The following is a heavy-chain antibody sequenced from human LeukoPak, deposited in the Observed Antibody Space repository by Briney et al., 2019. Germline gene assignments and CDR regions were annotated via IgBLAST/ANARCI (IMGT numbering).Heavy chain of an antibody. CDR1: GYSFTSYW. CDR3: ARHGGGFDY. Sequence: GESLKISCKGSGYSFTSYWIGWVRQMPGKGLXWMGIIYPGDXXXRXXXXFQGQVTISADKSISTAYLQWSSLKASDTAMYYCARHGGGFDYWGQGTLVTVSS. V-gene: IGHV5-51*01. D-gene: IGHD2-15*01. J-gene: IGHJ4*02. CDR2: IYPGDXXX.